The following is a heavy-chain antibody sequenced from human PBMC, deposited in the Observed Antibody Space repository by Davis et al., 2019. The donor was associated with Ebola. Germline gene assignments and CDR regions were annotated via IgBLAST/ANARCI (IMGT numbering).Heavy chain of an antibody. CDR1: GFSLSTTGVG. Sequence: SGPMLVKPTQTLMLTCTFSGFSLSTTGVGVGWIRQPPGKALEWLALIYWDDGKRYSPSLKSRLTITKDTSKNQEVLTMTNMDPVDTATYYCAHSPAAAGTFDPWGQGTLVTVSS. D-gene: IGHD6-13*01. CDR2: IYWDDGK. V-gene: IGHV2-5*02. CDR3: AHSPAAAGTFDP. J-gene: IGHJ5*02.